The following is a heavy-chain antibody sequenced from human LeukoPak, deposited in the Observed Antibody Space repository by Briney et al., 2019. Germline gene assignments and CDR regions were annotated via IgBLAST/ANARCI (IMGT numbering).Heavy chain of an antibody. J-gene: IGHJ4*02. Sequence: PSETLSLTCTVSGGSINSDYWSWIRQPAGKGLEWIGRIYTSGSTNYNPSLKSRVTISVDTSKNQFSLKLSSVTAADTAVYYCARGVYIAAAQYGYWGQGTLVTVSS. CDR2: IYTSGST. V-gene: IGHV4-4*07. CDR3: ARGVYIAAAQYGY. CDR1: GGSINSDY. D-gene: IGHD6-13*01.